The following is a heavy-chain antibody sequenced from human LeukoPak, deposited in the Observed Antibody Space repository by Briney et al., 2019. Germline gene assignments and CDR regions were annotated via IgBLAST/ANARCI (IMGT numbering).Heavy chain of an antibody. J-gene: IGHJ4*02. CDR2: IYYSGST. D-gene: IGHD2-2*01. Sequence: SETLSLTCTVSGGSTSSYYWSWIRQPPGKGLEWIGYIYYSGSTNYNPSLKSRVTISVDTSKNQFSLKLSSVTAADTAVYYCARASRYCSSTSCLLFDYWGQGTLVTVSS. CDR3: ARASRYCSSTSCLLFDY. CDR1: GGSTSSYY. V-gene: IGHV4-59*01.